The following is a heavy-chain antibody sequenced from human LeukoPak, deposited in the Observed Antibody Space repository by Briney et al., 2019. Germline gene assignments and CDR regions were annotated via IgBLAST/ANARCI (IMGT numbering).Heavy chain of an antibody. J-gene: IGHJ4*02. CDR2: INSDGRNT. D-gene: IGHD6-13*01. CDR1: GFTFSTYW. V-gene: IGHV3-74*01. Sequence: PGGSLRLSYAASGFTFSTYWMHWVRQAPGKGLVWASHINSDGRNTTYADSVTGRFTISRDNAKNTLYLQMNSLRAEDTAVYYCARVLAQQQGYWGQGTLVTVSS. CDR3: ARVLAQQQGY.